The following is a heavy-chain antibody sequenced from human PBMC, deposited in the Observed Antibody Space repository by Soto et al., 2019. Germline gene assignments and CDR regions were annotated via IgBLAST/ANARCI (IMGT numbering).Heavy chain of an antibody. CDR1: GASIGSGGW. CDR2: IFHDANT. V-gene: IGHV4-4*02. Sequence: QVHLQESGPGLVKPSETLSLTCDVSGASIGSGGWWSWVRQPPGKGLEWIAEIFHDANTNYSPSLKSRVTISVDKSQNQFSLNVYSVTAADTAVYYCARHEGWTGPDQWGQGTLVPVSS. J-gene: IGHJ5*02. CDR3: ARHEGWTGPDQ. D-gene: IGHD2-8*02.